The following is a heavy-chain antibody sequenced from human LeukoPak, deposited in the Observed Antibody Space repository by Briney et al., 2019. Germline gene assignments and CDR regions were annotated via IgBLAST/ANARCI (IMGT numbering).Heavy chain of an antibody. J-gene: IGHJ6*02. CDR3: AGGTRHYDILTGYYPTYYYGMDV. CDR1: GYTFTSYD. V-gene: IGHV1-8*01. CDR2: MNPNSGNT. D-gene: IGHD3-9*01. Sequence: GASVKVSCKASGYTFTSYDIDWVRQATGQGLEWMGWMNPNSGNTGYAQKFQGRVTMTRNTSISTAYMELSSLRSEDTAVYYCAGGTRHYDILTGYYPTYYYGMDVWGQGTTVTVSS.